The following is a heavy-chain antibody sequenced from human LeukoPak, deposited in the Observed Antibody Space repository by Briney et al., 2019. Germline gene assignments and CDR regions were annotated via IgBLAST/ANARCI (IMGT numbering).Heavy chain of an antibody. D-gene: IGHD6-13*01. Sequence: PGGSLRLSCAASGFTFSSYAMSWVRQAPGKGLEWVSAISGSGGSTYYADSVKGRFTISRDNSKNTLYLQMNSLRAEDTAVYYCAKAAYSSSWPRFASHKSTQVFDYWGQGTLVTVSS. J-gene: IGHJ4*02. CDR3: AKAAYSSSWPRFASHKSTQVFDY. CDR2: ISGSGGST. CDR1: GFTFSSYA. V-gene: IGHV3-23*01.